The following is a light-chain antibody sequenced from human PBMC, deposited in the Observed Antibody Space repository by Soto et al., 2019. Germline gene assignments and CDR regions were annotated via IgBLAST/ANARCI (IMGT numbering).Light chain of an antibody. V-gene: IGLV2-14*01. CDR2: GVT. J-gene: IGLJ1*01. Sequence: QSVLTQPASVSGSPGQSITISCTGTNSDVGGYDYVSWYQQHPDKAPKFMIYGVTNRPSGVSHRFSGSKSGNTASLTISGLQAEDEADYYCSSYTSTSTYVFGTGTKVTVL. CDR3: SSYTSTSTYV. CDR1: NSDVGGYDY.